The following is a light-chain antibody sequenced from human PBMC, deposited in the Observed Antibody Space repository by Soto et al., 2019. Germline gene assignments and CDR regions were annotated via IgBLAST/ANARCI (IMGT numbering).Light chain of an antibody. J-gene: IGLJ1*01. CDR3: TSYTRDTALV. CDR2: EVT. Sequence: QSALTRPASVSGSPGQSITISCTGTASDVGAYDYVSWYQQYPGKAPKLIIYEVTGRPSGVSTRFSGSKSGNTASLTFSGLQADDEADYHCTSYTRDTALVFGTGTKVTVL. CDR1: ASDVGAYDY. V-gene: IGLV2-14*01.